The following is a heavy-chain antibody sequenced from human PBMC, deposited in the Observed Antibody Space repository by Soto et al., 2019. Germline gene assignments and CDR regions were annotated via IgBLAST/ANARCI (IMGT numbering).Heavy chain of an antibody. CDR3: ARDRGQFGDV. J-gene: IGHJ6*02. V-gene: IGHV4-31*03. Sequence: SETLSLTCTVSGGSISSGGYYWSWIRQHPGKGLEWIGYIYYSGGTYYNPSLKSRVTISVDTSKNQFSLKLSSVTAADTAVYYCARDRGQFGDVWGQGTTVTVSS. CDR2: IYYSGGT. CDR1: GGSISSGGYY. D-gene: IGHD3-10*01.